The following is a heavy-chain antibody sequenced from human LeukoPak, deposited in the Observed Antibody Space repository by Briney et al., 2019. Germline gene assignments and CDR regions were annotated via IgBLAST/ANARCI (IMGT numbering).Heavy chain of an antibody. Sequence: ASVKVSCKASGGTFSSYAISRGRQAPGQGLGWRGGIIPIFGIANYAQKFQGRVTITADKSTSTAYMELSSLRSEDTAVYYCARGIVATTEAPYYYYGMDVWGQGTTVTVSS. D-gene: IGHD5-12*01. CDR1: GGTFSSYA. J-gene: IGHJ6*02. CDR3: ARGIVATTEAPYYYYGMDV. CDR2: IIPIFGIA. V-gene: IGHV1-69*10.